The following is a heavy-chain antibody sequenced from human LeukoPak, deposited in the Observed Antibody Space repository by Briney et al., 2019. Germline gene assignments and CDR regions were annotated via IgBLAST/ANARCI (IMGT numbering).Heavy chain of an antibody. Sequence: SVKASXKASGGTFSSYAISWVRQAPGQGLEWMGRIIPIFGTAKYAQKFQGRVTITTDESTSTAYMELSSLRSEDTAVYYCATGFYNMGYYFDYWGQGTLVTVSS. CDR3: ATGFYNMGYYFDY. V-gene: IGHV1-69*05. CDR1: GGTFSSYA. D-gene: IGHD2/OR15-2a*01. J-gene: IGHJ4*02. CDR2: IIPIFGTA.